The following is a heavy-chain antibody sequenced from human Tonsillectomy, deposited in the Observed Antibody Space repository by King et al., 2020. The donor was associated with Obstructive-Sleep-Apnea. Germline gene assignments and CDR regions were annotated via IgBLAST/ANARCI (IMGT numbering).Heavy chain of an antibody. Sequence: VQLVESGGGLVKPGGSLRLSCAASGFTFSTYTMNWVRQAPGKGLEWVSSITGSISFIYYADSVKGRFTVSRDNAKNSLYLQMNSLRAEDTAVYYCASRAAAGTGPNWFDPWGQGTLVTVSS. CDR3: ASRAAAGTGPNWFDP. J-gene: IGHJ5*02. CDR1: GFTFSTYT. V-gene: IGHV3-21*01. CDR2: ITGSISFI. D-gene: IGHD6-13*01.